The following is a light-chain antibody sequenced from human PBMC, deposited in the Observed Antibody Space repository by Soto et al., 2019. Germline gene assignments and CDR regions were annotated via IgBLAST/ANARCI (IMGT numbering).Light chain of an antibody. V-gene: IGLV1-44*01. J-gene: IGLJ2*01. CDR2: SNN. CDR1: SSNIVSNP. Sequence: QSVLTQPPSASGTPGQRVTISCSGSSSNIVSNPVNWYEQLPGTAPKLLIYSNNQRPSGVPNRFSGSKSGTSASLAISGLQSEDDADYYCAAWDDSLIGVVFGGGTKLTVL. CDR3: AAWDDSLIGVV.